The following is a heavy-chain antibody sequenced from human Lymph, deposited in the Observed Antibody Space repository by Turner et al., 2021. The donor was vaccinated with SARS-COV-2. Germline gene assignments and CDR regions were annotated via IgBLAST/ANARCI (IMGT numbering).Heavy chain of an antibody. CDR1: GYTFTGSY. CDR3: AREVERYNDFWSGYSGGYGMDV. CDR2: INPNSGGT. Sequence: QVQLVPSGAEVKKPGASVKVSCKASGYTFTGSYMHWVRQAPGQGLEWMGWINPNSGGTNYAQKVQGRGTMTRDTSISAAYMELSRLRSDDTDVYYCAREVERYNDFWSGYSGGYGMDVWGQGTTVTVSS. D-gene: IGHD3-3*01. J-gene: IGHJ6*02. V-gene: IGHV1-2*02.